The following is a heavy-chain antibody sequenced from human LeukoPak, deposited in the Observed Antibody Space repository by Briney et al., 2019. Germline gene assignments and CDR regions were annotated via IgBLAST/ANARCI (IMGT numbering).Heavy chain of an antibody. CDR1: GYTFTSYA. V-gene: IGHV1-69*06. Sequence: ASVKVSCKTSGYTFTSYAISWVRQAPGQGLEWMGGIIPIFGTANYAQKFQGRVTITADKSTSTAYMELSSLRSEDTAVYYCARGRGYSGYDLDGLFDYWGQGTLVTVSS. CDR2: IIPIFGTA. J-gene: IGHJ4*02. CDR3: ARGRGYSGYDLDGLFDY. D-gene: IGHD5-12*01.